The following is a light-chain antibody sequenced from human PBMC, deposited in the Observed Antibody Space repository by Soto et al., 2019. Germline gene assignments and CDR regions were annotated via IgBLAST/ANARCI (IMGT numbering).Light chain of an antibody. Sequence: EIVLTQSPGTLSLSPGERATLSCRASQTVSDNYLAWYQQRPGQAPRLLIYGASNRATAIPDRFSGGGFGTDFTLTISILEPEDFAVYFCQQYSSSPVTFAQGTKVEIK. CDR3: QQYSSSPVT. CDR2: GAS. V-gene: IGKV3-20*01. J-gene: IGKJ1*01. CDR1: QTVSDNY.